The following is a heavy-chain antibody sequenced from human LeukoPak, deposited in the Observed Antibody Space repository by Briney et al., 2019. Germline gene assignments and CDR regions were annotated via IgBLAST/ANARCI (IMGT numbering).Heavy chain of an antibody. V-gene: IGHV4-39*07. CDR2: IYYSGST. J-gene: IGHJ4*02. CDR1: GGSISSSSYY. D-gene: IGHD6-19*01. Sequence: ASETLSLTCTVSGGSISSSSYYWGWIRQPPGKGLEWIGSIYYSGSTYYNPSLKSRVTISVDTSKNQFSLKLSSVTAADTAVYYCARDGRIGSSGWPYFDYWGQGTLVTVSS. CDR3: ARDGRIGSSGWPYFDY.